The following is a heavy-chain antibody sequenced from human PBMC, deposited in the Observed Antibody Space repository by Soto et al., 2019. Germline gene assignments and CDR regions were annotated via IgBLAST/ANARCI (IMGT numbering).Heavy chain of an antibody. J-gene: IGHJ4*02. CDR3: ARQRDYYDTSGDSYFDY. V-gene: IGHV4-30-2*01. CDR1: GDSISSGGFS. Sequence: SETLSLTCAVSGDSISSGGFSWSWIRQPPGKGLEWIGYIYHSGTSFYNPSLKSRVTISVDTSKNQFSLKLTSVTAADTAVYYCARQRDYYDTSGDSYFDYWGQGTLVTVSS. CDR2: IYHSGTS. D-gene: IGHD3-22*01.